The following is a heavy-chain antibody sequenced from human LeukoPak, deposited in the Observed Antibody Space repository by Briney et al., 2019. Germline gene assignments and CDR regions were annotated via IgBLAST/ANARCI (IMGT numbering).Heavy chain of an antibody. CDR3: ARARKLAYYYDSSGQEHDAFDI. CDR2: INPSGGST. J-gene: IGHJ3*02. Sequence: ASVKVSCKASGYTFTSYYMHWVRQAPGQGLEWMGIINPSGGSTSYAQKFQGRVTMTRDMSTSTVYMELSSLRSEDTAVYYCARARKLAYYYDSSGQEHDAFDIWGQGTMVTVSS. V-gene: IGHV1-46*01. D-gene: IGHD3-22*01. CDR1: GYTFTSYY.